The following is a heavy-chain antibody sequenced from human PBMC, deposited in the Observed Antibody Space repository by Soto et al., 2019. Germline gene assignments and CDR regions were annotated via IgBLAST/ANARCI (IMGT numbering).Heavy chain of an antibody. J-gene: IGHJ6*02. CDR1: GYTLTELP. CDR2: FDPEDGET. V-gene: IGHV1-24*01. Sequence: VASVKVSCKVSGYTLTELPMHWVRQAPGKGLEWMGGFDPEDGETIYAQKFQGRVTMTEDTSTDTAYMELSSLRSEDTAVYYCATAGGYYRYYYGMDVWGQGTTVTVSS. CDR3: ATAGGYYRYYYGMDV. D-gene: IGHD3-3*01.